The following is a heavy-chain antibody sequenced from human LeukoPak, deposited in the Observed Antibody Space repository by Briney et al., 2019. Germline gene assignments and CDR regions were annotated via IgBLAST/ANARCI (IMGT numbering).Heavy chain of an antibody. J-gene: IGHJ5*02. CDR2: IYTSGST. V-gene: IGHV4-4*07. D-gene: IGHD2-2*01. CDR1: GGSISSYY. Sequence: SETPSLTCTVSGGSISSYYWSWIRPPAGKGLEWSGRIYTSGSTNYNPSLKSRVTMSVDTSKNQFSLKLSSVTAADTAVYYCARDPKGCSSTSCGWFDPWGQGTLVTVSS. CDR3: ARDPKGCSSTSCGWFDP.